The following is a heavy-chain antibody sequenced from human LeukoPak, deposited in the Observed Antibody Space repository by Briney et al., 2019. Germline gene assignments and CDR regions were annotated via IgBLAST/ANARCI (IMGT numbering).Heavy chain of an antibody. J-gene: IGHJ6*02. Sequence: GGSMRLSCAASGFTFSDYYINWIRQAPGKGLEWISYISSSGSTIYYADSVKGRFAISRDNAKNSLYLQMNSLRAEDTAVYYCARDYGDYQGYYYYGMDVWGQGTTVTVSS. V-gene: IGHV3-11*01. CDR1: GFTFSDYY. CDR3: ARDYGDYQGYYYYGMDV. CDR2: ISSSGSTI. D-gene: IGHD4-17*01.